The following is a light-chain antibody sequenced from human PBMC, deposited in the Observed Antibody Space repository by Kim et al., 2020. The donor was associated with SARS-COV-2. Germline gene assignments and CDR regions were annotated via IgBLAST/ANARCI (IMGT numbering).Light chain of an antibody. CDR1: SSDVGGYDY. Sequence: HATTISCTGTSSDVGGYDYVSLYQQHPGKAPKLMIYDVSNRPSGVSNRFSGSKTGNTASLTISRLQAEDEADYYCSSYTSSSTWVFGGGTQLTVL. CDR3: SSYTSSSTWV. CDR2: DVS. J-gene: IGLJ3*02. V-gene: IGLV2-14*03.